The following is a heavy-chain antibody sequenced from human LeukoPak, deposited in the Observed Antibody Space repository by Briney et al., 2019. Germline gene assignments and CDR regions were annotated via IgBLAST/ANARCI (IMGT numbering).Heavy chain of an antibody. V-gene: IGHV4-61*01. D-gene: IGHD3-16*02. J-gene: IGHJ4*02. CDR2: IYYSGST. CDR1: GGSVSSGSCY. Sequence: SETLSLTCTVSGGSVSSGSCYWSWIRQPPGKGLEWIGYIYYSGSTNYNPSLKSRVTISVDTSKNQFSLKLSSVTTADTAVYYCARTPLGSDRYFDYWGQGTLVTVSS. CDR3: ARTPLGSDRYFDY.